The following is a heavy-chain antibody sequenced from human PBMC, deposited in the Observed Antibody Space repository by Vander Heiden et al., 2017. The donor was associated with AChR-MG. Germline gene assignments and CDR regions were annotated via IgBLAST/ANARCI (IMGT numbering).Heavy chain of an antibody. D-gene: IGHD4-17*01. Sequence: QVQLQESGPGLVKPSQTLSLTCTVSGGSISSGGYYWSWIRQHPGKGLEWIGYNYYSGSTYYNPSLKSRVTISVDTSKNQFSLKLSSVTAADTAVYYCARVRGAYGGNPSRPENDAFDIWGQGTMVTVSS. J-gene: IGHJ3*02. CDR2: NYYSGST. CDR1: GGSISSGGYY. V-gene: IGHV4-31*03. CDR3: ARVRGAYGGNPSRPENDAFDI.